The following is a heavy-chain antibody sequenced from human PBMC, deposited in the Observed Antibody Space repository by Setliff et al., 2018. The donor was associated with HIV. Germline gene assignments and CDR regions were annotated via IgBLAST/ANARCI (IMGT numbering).Heavy chain of an antibody. CDR2: IHYSGST. V-gene: IGHV4-39*01. Sequence: SETLSLTCTVSGGSISSRSYYWGWIRQPPGKGLEWIGSIHYSGSTDYDPSLKSRVTISVDTSKNQFSLKLSSVTAADTAVYYCARVGGTTWGVYYYYYYMDVWGKGTTVTVSS. J-gene: IGHJ6*03. CDR3: ARVGGTTWGVYYYYYYMDV. CDR1: GGSISSRSYY. D-gene: IGHD1-7*01.